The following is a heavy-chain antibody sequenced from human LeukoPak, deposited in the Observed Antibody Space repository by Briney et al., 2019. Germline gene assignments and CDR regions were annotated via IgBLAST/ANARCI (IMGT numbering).Heavy chain of an antibody. CDR1: GYTFSSHT. CDR3: ARAYCTGGSCLYYYYGMDV. CDR2: INAGNGNT. V-gene: IGHV1-3*01. Sequence: GASVKVSCKASGYTFSSHTMHWVRQAPGQRLEWMGWINAGNGNTKYSQKFQGRVTITRDTSASTAYMELRSLRSEDTAVYYCARAYCTGGSCLYYYYGMDVWGQGTTVTVSS. J-gene: IGHJ6*02. D-gene: IGHD2-15*01.